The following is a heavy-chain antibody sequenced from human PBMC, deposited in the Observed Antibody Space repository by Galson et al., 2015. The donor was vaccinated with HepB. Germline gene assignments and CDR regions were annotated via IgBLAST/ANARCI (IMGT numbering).Heavy chain of an antibody. CDR3: ARVGGSGQGMDYYYGMDA. CDR2: ISSSSSYI. V-gene: IGHV3-21*01. J-gene: IGHJ6*02. CDR1: GFTFSSYS. D-gene: IGHD3-10*01. Sequence: SLRLSCAASGFTFSSYSMNWVRQAPGKGLEWVSSISSSSSYIYYADSVKGRFTISRDNAKNSLYLQMNSLRAEDTAVYYCARVGGSGQGMDYYYGMDAWGQGTTVTVSS.